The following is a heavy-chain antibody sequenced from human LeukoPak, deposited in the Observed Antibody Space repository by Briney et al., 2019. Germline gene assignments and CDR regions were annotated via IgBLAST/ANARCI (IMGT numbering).Heavy chain of an antibody. J-gene: IGHJ5*02. V-gene: IGHV4-30-4*02. CDR2: IYYSGST. Sequence: PSETLSLTCTVSGGSISSGDYYWSCIRQPPGKGLECIGYIYYSGSTYYNPSLKSRVTISVDTSKNQFSLKLSSVTAADTAVYYCARYVHDYDNPKWFDPWGQGTLVTVSS. CDR3: ARYVHDYDNPKWFDP. CDR1: GGSISSGDYY. D-gene: IGHD4-17*01.